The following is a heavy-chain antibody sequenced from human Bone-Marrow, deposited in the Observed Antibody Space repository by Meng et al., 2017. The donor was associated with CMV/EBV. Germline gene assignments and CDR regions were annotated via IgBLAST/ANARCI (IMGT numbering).Heavy chain of an antibody. J-gene: IGHJ5*02. V-gene: IGHV1-18*01. CDR1: GYIFTNFG. Sequence: ASVKVSCKASGYIFTNFGISWVRQAPGQGLEWMGWISGYNGDRHYAQKFQGRVSMTTDTSTNTAYLELRSLRSDDTAVYYCARSLFIVVVPAGWFDPWGQGTLVTVSS. D-gene: IGHD2-2*01. CDR3: ARSLFIVVVPAGWFDP. CDR2: ISGYNGDR.